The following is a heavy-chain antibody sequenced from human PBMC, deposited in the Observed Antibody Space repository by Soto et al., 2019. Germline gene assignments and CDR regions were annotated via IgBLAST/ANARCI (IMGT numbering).Heavy chain of an antibody. CDR1: GESIDTAGYY. CDR2: IYHSGAT. CDR3: SRGDY. Sequence: QVQLQESGPRLVRPSQTLSLTCTVSGESIDTAGYYWTWIRQRPGRGLEWLRFIYHSGATYYSSSMKSRLSISIDRSQNQFSLKVTSVTAADTAVYFCSRGDYWGQGMLVTVSS. V-gene: IGHV4-31*03. J-gene: IGHJ4*02.